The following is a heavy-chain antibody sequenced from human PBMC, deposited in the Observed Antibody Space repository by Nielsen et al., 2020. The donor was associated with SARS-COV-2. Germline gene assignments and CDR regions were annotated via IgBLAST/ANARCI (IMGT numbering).Heavy chain of an antibody. CDR2: IYYSGST. V-gene: IGHV4-59*06. CDR3: ARAPITMIVVVNAFDI. Sequence: SETLSLTCTVSGGPISSYDWSWIRQHPGKGLEWIGYIYYSGSTYYNPSLKSRVTISVDTSKNQFSLKLSSVTAADTAVYYCARAPITMIVVVNAFDIWGQGTMVTVSS. CDR1: GGPISSYD. D-gene: IGHD3-22*01. J-gene: IGHJ3*02.